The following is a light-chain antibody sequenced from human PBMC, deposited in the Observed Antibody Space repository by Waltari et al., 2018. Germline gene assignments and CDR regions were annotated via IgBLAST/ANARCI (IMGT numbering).Light chain of an antibody. CDR1: SLRSYY. V-gene: IGLV3-19*01. J-gene: IGLJ2*01. CDR3: HSRDASGVGGT. CDR2: DKN. Sequence: TQDPAVSVAMGQTVRITCQGDSLRSYYASWYQQRPGQAPVLVMYDKNNRPSGVPDRFPGSSSDNTASLTITGAQAEDEAVYYCHSRDASGVGGTFGGGTKLTVL.